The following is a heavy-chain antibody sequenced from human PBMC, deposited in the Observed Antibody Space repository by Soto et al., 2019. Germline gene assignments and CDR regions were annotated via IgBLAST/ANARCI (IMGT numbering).Heavy chain of an antibody. V-gene: IGHV4-59*08. D-gene: IGHD5-12*01. CDR3: ARTTWYSGYDYYWFDP. Sequence: SETLSLTCTVSGGSISSYYWSWIRQPPGKGLEWIGYVYYSGSTNYNPSLKSRVTISVDTSKNQFSLKLSSVTAADTAVYYCARTTWYSGYDYYWFDPWGQGTLVTVSS. CDR2: VYYSGST. J-gene: IGHJ5*02. CDR1: GGSISSYY.